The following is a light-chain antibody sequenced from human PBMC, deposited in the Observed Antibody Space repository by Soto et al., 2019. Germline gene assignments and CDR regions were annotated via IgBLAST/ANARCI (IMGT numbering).Light chain of an antibody. J-gene: IGLJ2*01. CDR3: AAWDDSLNGPV. CDR2: SNN. CDR1: SSNIGSNT. Sequence: QSALTQPPSAPGTPGQRVTISCSGSSSNIGSNTVNWYQQLPGTAPKLLIYSNNQRPSGVPDRFSGSKSGTSASLAISGLQSEDEADYYCAAWDDSLNGPVFGGGTKVTVL. V-gene: IGLV1-44*01.